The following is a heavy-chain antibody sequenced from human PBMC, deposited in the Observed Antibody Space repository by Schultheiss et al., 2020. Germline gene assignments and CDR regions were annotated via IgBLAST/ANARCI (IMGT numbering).Heavy chain of an antibody. CDR2: IYTSGST. CDR1: GGSISSYY. D-gene: IGHD3-3*01. Sequence: SATLSLTCTVSGGSISSYYWSWIRQPAGKGLEWIGRIYTSGSTNYNPSLKSRVTMSVDTSKNQFSLKLSSVTAADTAVYYCARGNRTIFGSKGYGMDVWGQGTTVNGYS. CDR3: ARGNRTIFGSKGYGMDV. J-gene: IGHJ6*02. V-gene: IGHV4-4*07.